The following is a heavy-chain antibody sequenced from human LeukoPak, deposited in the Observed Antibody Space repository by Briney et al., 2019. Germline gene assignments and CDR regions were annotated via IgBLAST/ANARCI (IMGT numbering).Heavy chain of an antibody. CDR2: INPNSGGT. CDR3: IGYYDSSGYSFDY. J-gene: IGHJ4*02. Sequence: GASVKVSCKASGYTFTGYYMHWVRQAPGQGLEWMGRINPNSGGTNYAQKFQGRVTMTRDTSISTAYMELSRLRSDDTAVYYRIGYYDSSGYSFDYWGQGTLVTVSS. D-gene: IGHD3-22*01. CDR1: GYTFTGYY. V-gene: IGHV1-2*06.